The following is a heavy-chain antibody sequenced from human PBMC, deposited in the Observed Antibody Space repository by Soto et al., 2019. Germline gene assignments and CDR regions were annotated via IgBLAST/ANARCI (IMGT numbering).Heavy chain of an antibody. J-gene: IGHJ6*03. CDR1: GYTFTSYG. D-gene: IGHD3-3*01. V-gene: IGHV1-18*01. Sequence: ASVKVFCKASGYTFTSYGISCVRQAPGQGLEWMGWISAYNGNTNYAQKLQGRVTMTTDTSTSTAYVELRSLRSDDTAVYYCARLITIFGVVIMAMDVWGKGTTVTVSS. CDR3: ARLITIFGVVIMAMDV. CDR2: ISAYNGNT.